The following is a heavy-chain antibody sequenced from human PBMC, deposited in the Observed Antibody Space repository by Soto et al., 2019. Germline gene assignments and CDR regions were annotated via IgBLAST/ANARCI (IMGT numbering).Heavy chain of an antibody. J-gene: IGHJ4*02. V-gene: IGHV5-10-1*01. CDR1: GYSFTSYW. CDR2: IDPSDSYT. Sequence: EESLKISCKGSGYSFTSYWISWVRQMPGKGLEWMGRIDPSDSYTNYSPSFQGHVTISADKSISTAYLQWSSLKASDTAMYYCARHPILSQYSSSWYIDYWGQGTLVTVSS. D-gene: IGHD6-13*01. CDR3: ARHPILSQYSSSWYIDY.